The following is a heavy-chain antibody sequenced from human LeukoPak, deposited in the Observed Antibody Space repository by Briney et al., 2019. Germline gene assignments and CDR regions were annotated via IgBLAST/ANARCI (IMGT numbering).Heavy chain of an antibody. V-gene: IGHV3-9*01. CDR2: ISWNSGSI. Sequence: QSGGSLRLSCAASGFTFDVYAMHWVRQAPGKGLEWVSGISWNSGSIGYADSVKGRFTISRDNAKNSLYLQMNSLRAEDTAVYYCARRYYYDNSGYIDYWGQGTLVTVSS. D-gene: IGHD3-22*01. CDR1: GFTFDVYA. J-gene: IGHJ4*02. CDR3: ARRYYYDNSGYIDY.